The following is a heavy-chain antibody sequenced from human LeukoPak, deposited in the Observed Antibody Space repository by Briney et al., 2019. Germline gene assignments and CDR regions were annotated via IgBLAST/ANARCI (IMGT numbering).Heavy chain of an antibody. D-gene: IGHD5-12*01. CDR1: GGSISSYH. Sequence: PSETLSLTCSVSGGSISSYHWSWIRQPPGKGLEWIGYIYYSGSTNYNPSLKSRVTISVDTSKNQFSLKLSSVTAADTAVYYCARGGYDKYYYYYGMDVWGQGTTVTVSS. J-gene: IGHJ6*02. CDR2: IYYSGST. V-gene: IGHV4-59*01. CDR3: ARGGYDKYYYYYGMDV.